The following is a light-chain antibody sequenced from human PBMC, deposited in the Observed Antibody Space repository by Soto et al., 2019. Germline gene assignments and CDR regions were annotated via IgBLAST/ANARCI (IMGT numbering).Light chain of an antibody. Sequence: EIVLTQSPGTLSLSPGERATLSCRASQSVGNNYLAWYQQRPGQSPRLLIYAASSRVNGIPDRFSGSGSETDFTLTISRLEPEDFAVYYCQQYGGSPPFTFSPGTKVDIK. V-gene: IGKV3-20*01. CDR3: QQYGGSPPFT. CDR1: QSVGNNY. J-gene: IGKJ3*01. CDR2: AAS.